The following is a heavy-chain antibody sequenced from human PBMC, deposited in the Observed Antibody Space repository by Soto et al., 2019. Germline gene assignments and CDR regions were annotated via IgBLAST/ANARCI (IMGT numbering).Heavy chain of an antibody. CDR2: IKSRVDGGTT. J-gene: IGHJ5*02. CDR3: TTDLWSRFDP. Sequence: QLEESGGGLVQPGGSLRLSCAASVFTFSNAWMTWVRQAPGKGLEWVGRIKSRVDGGTTDYAAPVKGRFTISRDDSKNTLYLQMNSLKTEDTAVYYCTTDLWSRFDPWGQGTLVTVSS. D-gene: IGHD2-21*01. V-gene: IGHV3-15*01. CDR1: VFTFSNAW.